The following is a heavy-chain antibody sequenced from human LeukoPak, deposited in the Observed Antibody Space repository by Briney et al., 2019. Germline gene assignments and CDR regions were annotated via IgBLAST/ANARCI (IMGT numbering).Heavy chain of an antibody. J-gene: IGHJ4*02. V-gene: IGHV1-18*01. CDR1: GYTFTTYG. CDR2: ISAYNGNT. CDR3: ARDSPIYYDSGGYDAGHY. Sequence: ASVKVSCKASGYTFTTYGISWVRPAPGQGVEWMGWISAYNGNTNYAQKLQGRVTMTTDTSTSTAYMELRSLRSDDTAVYYCARDSPIYYDSGGYDAGHYWGEGTLVTVSS. D-gene: IGHD3-22*01.